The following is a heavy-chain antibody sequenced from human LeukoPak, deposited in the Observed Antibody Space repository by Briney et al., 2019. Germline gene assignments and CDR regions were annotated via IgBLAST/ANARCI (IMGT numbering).Heavy chain of an antibody. V-gene: IGHV1-2*02. D-gene: IGHD6-19*01. Sequence: ASVKVSCKASGYTFTGYYMHWVRQAPGQGLEWMGWINPNSGGTNYAQKFQGRVTMTRDTSISTAYMELSRLRSDDTAGYYCARDLVAVADAFDYWGQGTLVTVSS. CDR3: ARDLVAVADAFDY. CDR1: GYTFTGYY. CDR2: INPNSGGT. J-gene: IGHJ4*02.